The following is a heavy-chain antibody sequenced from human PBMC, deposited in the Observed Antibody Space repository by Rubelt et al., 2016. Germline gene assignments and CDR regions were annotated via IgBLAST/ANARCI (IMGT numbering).Heavy chain of an antibody. CDR1: GFTLRGNI. J-gene: IGHJ4*02. Sequence: EVQLVESGGGLVHPGGPLKLSGATPGFTLRGNIMDGVGQVPGKGREWIPNIGVGRETITSAAPVGGGFTIPRDNAKKSLSLQMNSLRVEDTALNYCARGRYITSSYYIDQWGQGSLVTVSS. CDR3: ARGRYITSSYYIDQ. D-gene: IGHD6-6*01. V-gene: IGHV3-48*04. CDR2: IGVGRETI.